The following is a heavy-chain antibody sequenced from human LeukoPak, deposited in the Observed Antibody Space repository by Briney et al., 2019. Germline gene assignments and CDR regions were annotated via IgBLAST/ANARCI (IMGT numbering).Heavy chain of an antibody. V-gene: IGHV3-30*18. CDR2: ISYDGSNK. D-gene: IGHD3-16*02. CDR3: AKGINGVWGYNAFDI. Sequence: GGSLRLSCAASGFTFSSYGMHWVRLAPGKGLEWVAVISYDGSNKYYADSVKGRFTISRDNSKNTLYLQMNSLRAEDTAVYYCAKGINGVWGYNAFDIWGQGTMVTVSS. CDR1: GFTFSSYG. J-gene: IGHJ3*02.